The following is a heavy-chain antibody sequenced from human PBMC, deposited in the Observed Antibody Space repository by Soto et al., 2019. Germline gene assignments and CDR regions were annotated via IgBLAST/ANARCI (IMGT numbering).Heavy chain of an antibody. J-gene: IGHJ4*02. V-gene: IGHV4-30-4*01. CDR2: IYYSGST. CDR1: GGSISSGDYY. Sequence: SETLSLTCTVSGGSISSGDYYWSWIRQPPGKGLEWIGYIYYSGSTYYNPSLKSRVTISVDTSKNQFSLKLSSVTAADTAVYYCASTEVGPSTSLSQFDYCGQGTLVTVSS. D-gene: IGHD2-2*01. CDR3: ASTEVGPSTSLSQFDY.